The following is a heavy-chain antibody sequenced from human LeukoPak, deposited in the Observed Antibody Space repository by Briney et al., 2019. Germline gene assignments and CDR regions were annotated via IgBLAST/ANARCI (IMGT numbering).Heavy chain of an antibody. CDR3: ARDGLSGSSTSYYYYGMDV. D-gene: IGHD2-2*01. CDR2: IYFSGST. J-gene: IGHJ6*02. CDR1: GGSINSYY. Sequence: PSETLSLTCTVSGGSINSYYWSWIRQPPGKGLEWIGYIYFSGSTKYNPSLKSRVTISVDTSKNQFSLKLSSVTAADTAAYYCARDGLSGSSTSYYYYGMDVWGQGTTVTVSS. V-gene: IGHV4-59*12.